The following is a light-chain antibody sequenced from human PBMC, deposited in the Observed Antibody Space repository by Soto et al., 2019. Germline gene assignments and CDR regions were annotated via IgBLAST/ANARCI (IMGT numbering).Light chain of an antibody. J-gene: IGKJ1*01. CDR2: DAS. CDR3: QQYNSYWT. V-gene: IGKV1-5*01. CDR1: QSISSW. Sequence: DIQMTQSPSTLSASVGDRVTITCRASQSISSWLAWYQQKSGKAPKLLIYDASSLESGVPSRFSGSGSGTEFTLTISSLQPDDFATDYCQQYNSYWTFGQGTKVEIK.